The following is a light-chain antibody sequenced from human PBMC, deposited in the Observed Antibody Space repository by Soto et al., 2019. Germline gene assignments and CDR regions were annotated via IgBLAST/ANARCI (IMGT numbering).Light chain of an antibody. V-gene: IGKV3-20*01. Sequence: IVLTQSPGTLSLSPGERATLSCRASQSVGYNYLTWYQHKPGQAPRLLTDDATTRTTAIPKRFRGSGSGTYFTLTISRLEPEYFAVYYCQQYDRSPNAFGQGTKLEIK. CDR3: QQYDRSPNA. CDR1: QSVGYNY. CDR2: DAT. J-gene: IGKJ2*01.